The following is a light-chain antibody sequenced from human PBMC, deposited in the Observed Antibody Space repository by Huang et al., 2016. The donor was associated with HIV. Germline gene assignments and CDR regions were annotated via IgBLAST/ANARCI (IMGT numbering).Light chain of an antibody. CDR2: SVS. V-gene: IGKV1-39*01. CDR3: QQCYSTLYT. Sequence: DIQMTQSPSSLSASVGDRVTISCRASQSISTYLNWYQQKPGKAPKVVIYSVSRLQSGVPSRFSGSGSGTDFTLTISSLQPEDFATYFGQQCYSTLYTFGQGTKLEMK. J-gene: IGKJ2*01. CDR1: QSISTY.